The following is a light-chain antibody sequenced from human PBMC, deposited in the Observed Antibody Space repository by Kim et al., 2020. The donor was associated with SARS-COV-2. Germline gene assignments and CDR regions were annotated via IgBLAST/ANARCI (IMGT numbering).Light chain of an antibody. CDR2: AAS. V-gene: IGKV1-9*01. CDR1: QGISSY. CDR3: QQLNSYA. J-gene: IGKJ3*01. Sequence: DIQLTQSPSFLSASVGDRVTITCRASQGISSYLAWYQQNPGKAPKLLIYAASTLQSGVPSRFSGSGSGTEFTLTISSLQPEDFATYYCQQLNSYAFGPGTKVDIK.